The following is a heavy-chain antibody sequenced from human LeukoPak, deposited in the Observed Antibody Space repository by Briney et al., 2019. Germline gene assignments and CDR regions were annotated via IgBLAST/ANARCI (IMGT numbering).Heavy chain of an antibody. D-gene: IGHD6-19*01. CDR1: GFSFSVYE. CDR2: ISSSGTTT. J-gene: IGHJ4*02. Sequence: SGGSLRLSCAASGFSFSVYEMHWVRQAPGKGLEWISDISSSGTTTYYADSVRGRFSISRDNAKNSLYLQMNSLRVEDTGVYYCALLAVASDFDYWGQGALVTVSS. V-gene: IGHV3-48*03. CDR3: ALLAVASDFDY.